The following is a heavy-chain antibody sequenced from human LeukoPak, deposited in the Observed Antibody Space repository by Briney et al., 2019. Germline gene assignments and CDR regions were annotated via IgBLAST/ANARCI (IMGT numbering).Heavy chain of an antibody. J-gene: IGHJ4*02. CDR1: GFTFSSYA. CDR3: AKAPIYDFWSGSYYFDY. Sequence: GGSLRLSCAASGFTFSSYAMSWVRQAPGKGLEWVSAISGSGGSTYYADSVKGRFTISRDNSKSTLYLQMNSLRAEDTAVYYCAKAPIYDFWSGSYYFDYWGQGTLVTVSS. CDR2: ISGSGGST. V-gene: IGHV3-23*01. D-gene: IGHD3-3*01.